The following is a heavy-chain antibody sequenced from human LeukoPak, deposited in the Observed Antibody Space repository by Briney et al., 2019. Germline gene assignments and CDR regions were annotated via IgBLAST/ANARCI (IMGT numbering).Heavy chain of an antibody. V-gene: IGHV1-69*13. Sequence: ASVKVSCKASGYDFTSVGITWVRQAPGQGLEWMGGIIPIFGTANYAQKFQGRVTITADESTTTAYMELSSLRLEDTAVYYCARSDVYGSRSYVFDYWGQGTLVTVSS. CDR1: GYDFTSVG. CDR2: IIPIFGTA. J-gene: IGHJ4*02. CDR3: ARSDVYGSRSYVFDY. D-gene: IGHD3-10*01.